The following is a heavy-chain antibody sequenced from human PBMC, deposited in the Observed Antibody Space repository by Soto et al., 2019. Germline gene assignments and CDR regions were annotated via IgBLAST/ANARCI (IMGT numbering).Heavy chain of an antibody. V-gene: IGHV1-69*01. D-gene: IGHD6-13*01. CDR2: IIPIFGTA. CDR1: GGTFSSYA. CDR3: ASWPHSSSWYEAWCDR. Sequence: QVQLVQSGAEVKKPGSSVKVSCKASGGTFSSYAISWVRQAPGQGLEWMGGIIPIFGTANYAQKFQGRVTITAEESTITAYMELSSLRSEGTDVYYCASWPHSSSWYEAWCDRWGQGTLVTVSS. J-gene: IGHJ5*02.